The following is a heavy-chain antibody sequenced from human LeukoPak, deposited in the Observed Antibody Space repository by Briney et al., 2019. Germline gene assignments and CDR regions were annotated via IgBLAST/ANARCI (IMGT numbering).Heavy chain of an antibody. CDR1: GFTFSSYA. D-gene: IGHD5-18*01. CDR2: ISYDGSNK. Sequence: QPGGSLRLSCAASGFTFSSYAMHWVRQAPGKGLEWVAVISYDGSNKYYADSVKGRFTISRDNSKNTLYLQMNSLRAEDTAVYYCAREEGLLSKDTAMVTDDAFDIWGQGTMVTVSS. CDR3: AREEGLLSKDTAMVTDDAFDI. V-gene: IGHV3-30-3*01. J-gene: IGHJ3*02.